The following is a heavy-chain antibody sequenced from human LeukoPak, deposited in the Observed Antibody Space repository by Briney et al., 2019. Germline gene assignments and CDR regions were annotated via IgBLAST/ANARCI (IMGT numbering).Heavy chain of an antibody. Sequence: GRSLRLSCAASGLSFSSYGMHWVRQAPGKGLEWVAVISYDGSSKYYADSVKGRFTISRDNSKNTLYLQMNSLRAEDTAVYYCAKVKFQGTVTTDYLDYWGQGTLVTVSS. V-gene: IGHV3-30*18. D-gene: IGHD4-17*01. J-gene: IGHJ4*02. CDR2: ISYDGSSK. CDR1: GLSFSSYG. CDR3: AKVKFQGTVTTDYLDY.